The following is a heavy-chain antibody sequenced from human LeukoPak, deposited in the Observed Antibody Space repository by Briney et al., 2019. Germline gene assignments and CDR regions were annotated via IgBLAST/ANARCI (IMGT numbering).Heavy chain of an antibody. Sequence: PSETLSLTCAVSGGSISSSNWWSWVRQPPGKGLEWIGEIYHSGSTNYNPSLKSRVTISVDKSKNQFFLKLSSVTAADTAVFYCAGLRFYGSGTYYDYYFDYWGQGTLVTVSS. D-gene: IGHD3-10*01. CDR2: IYHSGST. V-gene: IGHV4-4*02. CDR3: AGLRFYGSGTYYDYYFDY. CDR1: GGSISSSNW. J-gene: IGHJ4*02.